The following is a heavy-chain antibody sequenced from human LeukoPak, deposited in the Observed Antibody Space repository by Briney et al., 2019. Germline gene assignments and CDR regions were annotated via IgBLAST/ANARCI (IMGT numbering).Heavy chain of an antibody. CDR3: ATPYCSSPSCLDVFNI. D-gene: IGHD2-2*01. J-gene: IGHJ3*02. Sequence: KTSQTLSLTCNVSGISISDGRYYWAWIRQPPERRLEWIGYKYYSGSAKYNPSLKSRLTISIDTPENQFSLHLSSVTAADTAIYYCATPYCSSPSCLDVFNIWGQGRMVTVSS. CDR2: KYYSGSA. V-gene: IGHV4-31*03. CDR1: GISISDGRYY.